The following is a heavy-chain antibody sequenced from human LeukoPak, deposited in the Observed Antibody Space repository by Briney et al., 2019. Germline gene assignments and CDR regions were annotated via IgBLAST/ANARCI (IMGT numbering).Heavy chain of an antibody. D-gene: IGHD2-2*01. CDR3: ARDGIVVVPAAKGGYNWFDP. CDR1: GGTFSSYA. Sequence: SVKVSCKASGGTFSSYAMSWVRQAPGQGLEWLGGIIPIFGTANYAQKFQGRVTITADESTSTAYMELSSLRSEDTAVYYCARDGIVVVPAAKGGYNWFDPWGQGTLVTVSS. CDR2: IIPIFGTA. J-gene: IGHJ5*02. V-gene: IGHV1-69*01.